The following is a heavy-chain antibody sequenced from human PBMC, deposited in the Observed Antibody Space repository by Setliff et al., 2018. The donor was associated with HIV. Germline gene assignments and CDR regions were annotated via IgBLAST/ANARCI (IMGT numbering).Heavy chain of an antibody. J-gene: IGHJ4*02. CDR3: ARGRYDNSHFYYEVIDY. CDR2: IYVPGIS. Sequence: SETLSLTCTVSGGSISSGGYYWSWIRQPAGKGLEWIGRIYVPGISNYNPSLKSRVTISADTSKNQFSLKLSSVTAADTAVYYCARGRYDNSHFYYEVIDYWGQGTLVTVSS. D-gene: IGHD3-22*01. V-gene: IGHV4-61*02. CDR1: GGSISSGGYY.